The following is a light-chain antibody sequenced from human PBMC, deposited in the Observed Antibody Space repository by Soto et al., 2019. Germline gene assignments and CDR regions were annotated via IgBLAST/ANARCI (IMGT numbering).Light chain of an antibody. Sequence: QSVLTQPPSVSGAPGQRVTISCTGSSSNIGAGYDVHWYQQLPGTAPKLLIYGNNNRPSGVSDRFSGSNSGTSASLAITGLQPDDEADYYCQSYASSLSANFVFGTGTKVTVL. CDR2: GNN. V-gene: IGLV1-40*01. CDR3: QSYASSLSANFV. J-gene: IGLJ1*01. CDR1: SSNIGAGYD.